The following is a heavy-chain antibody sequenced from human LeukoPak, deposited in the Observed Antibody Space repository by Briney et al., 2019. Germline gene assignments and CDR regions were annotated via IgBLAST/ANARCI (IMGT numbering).Heavy chain of an antibody. Sequence: GESLKISCKGSGYSFTSYWIGWVRQMPGKGLEWMGIIYPGDSDTRYSPSFQGQVTISADKSISTAYLQWSSLKASDTAMYYCARGEGRGYSGYDIDAFDIWGQGTIVTVSS. CDR2: IYPGDSDT. J-gene: IGHJ3*02. CDR1: GYSFTSYW. CDR3: ARGEGRGYSGYDIDAFDI. V-gene: IGHV5-51*01. D-gene: IGHD5-12*01.